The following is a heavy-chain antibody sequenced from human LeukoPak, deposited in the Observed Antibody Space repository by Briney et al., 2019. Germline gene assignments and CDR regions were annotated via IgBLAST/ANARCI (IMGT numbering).Heavy chain of an antibody. CDR2: IYYSGGT. V-gene: IGHV4-59*01. CDR3: ARVSSGWYYFDY. Sequence: SGTLSLTCTVSSGSISNYYWSWSRQSPGKRLEWIGYIYYSGGTSYNPSHKSRVTISVNTSKNQFSLKLNSVTAADTAVYYCARVSSGWYYFDYWGQGTLVTVSS. CDR1: SGSISNYY. J-gene: IGHJ4*02. D-gene: IGHD6-19*01.